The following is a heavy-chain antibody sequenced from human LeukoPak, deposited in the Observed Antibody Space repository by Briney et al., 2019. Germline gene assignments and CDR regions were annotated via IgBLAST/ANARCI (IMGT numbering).Heavy chain of an antibody. CDR3: ARLFRDVTTFDY. V-gene: IGHV3-7*01. D-gene: IGHD1-1*01. CDR1: GFTLSTSW. CDR2: IKQDGSQK. Sequence: GGSLRLSCTASGFTLSTSWMSWVRQAPGRGLEWVASIKQDGSQKYYVDSVKGRFTISRDNVQNSLYLQMNSLRAENTAVYYCARLFRDVTTFDYWGQGTLVTVSS. J-gene: IGHJ4*02.